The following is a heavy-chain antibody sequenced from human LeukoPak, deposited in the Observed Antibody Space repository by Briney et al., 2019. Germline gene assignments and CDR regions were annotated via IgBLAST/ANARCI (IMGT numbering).Heavy chain of an antibody. CDR2: IKSKTDGGTT. Sequence: GGSLRLSCAASGFTFSNAWMSWVRQAPGKGLEWVGRIKSKTDGGTTDYAAPVKGRFTIPRDDSKNTLYLQMNSLKTEDTAVYYCTTGFHYYDSSGYYYWGQGTLVTVSS. V-gene: IGHV3-15*01. J-gene: IGHJ4*02. D-gene: IGHD3-22*01. CDR3: TTGFHYYDSSGYYY. CDR1: GFTFSNAW.